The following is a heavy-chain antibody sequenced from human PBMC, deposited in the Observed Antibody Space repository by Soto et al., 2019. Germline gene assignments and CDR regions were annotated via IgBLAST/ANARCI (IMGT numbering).Heavy chain of an antibody. CDR2: IKSKTDGGTT. CDR1: GFTFSNAW. D-gene: IGHD3-3*01. Sequence: PGGSLRLSCAASGFTFSNAWMSWVRQAPGKGLEWVGRIKSKTDGGTTDYAAPVKGRFTISRDDSKNTLYLQMNSLKTEDTAVYYCTTDRHYDFWSGYYTLGPNWFDPWGQGTLVTVSS. V-gene: IGHV3-15*01. J-gene: IGHJ5*02. CDR3: TTDRHYDFWSGYYTLGPNWFDP.